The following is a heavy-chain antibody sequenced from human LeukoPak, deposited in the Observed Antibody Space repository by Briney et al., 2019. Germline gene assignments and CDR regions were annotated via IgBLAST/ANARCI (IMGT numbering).Heavy chain of an antibody. CDR2: IHSDGSST. V-gene: IGHV3-74*01. CDR3: ARGWITAGAYYDY. D-gene: IGHD6-13*01. Sequence: GGSLRLSCAASGFTFSSYWMHWVRRAPGKGLVWVSRIHSDGSSTSYADSVKGRFTMSRDNAKNTLYLQMNSLRAEDTAVYYCARGWITAGAYYDYWGQGTLVTVSS. J-gene: IGHJ4*02. CDR1: GFTFSSYW.